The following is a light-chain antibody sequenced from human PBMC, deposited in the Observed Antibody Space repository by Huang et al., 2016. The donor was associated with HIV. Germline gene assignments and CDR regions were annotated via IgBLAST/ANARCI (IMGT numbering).Light chain of an antibody. CDR3: MQALHTGA. Sequence: DIVMTQSPLSMPVTLGEPASISCRSNQSLLHSKGHNFLDWYLQKPGQSPQLVIYLGSERASGVPDRFSGSGTGTDFTRKISRVEAEDVGVYYCMQALHTGAFGPGTRVDIK. J-gene: IGKJ3*01. CDR1: QSLLHSKGHNF. V-gene: IGKV2-28*01. CDR2: LGS.